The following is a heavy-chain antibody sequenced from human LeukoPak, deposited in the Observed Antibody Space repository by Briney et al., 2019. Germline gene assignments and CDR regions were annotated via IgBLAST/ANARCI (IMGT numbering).Heavy chain of an antibody. CDR2: VNPNSGNT. D-gene: IGHD6-13*01. J-gene: IGHJ5*02. CDR1: GLTFSNYD. Sequence: ASVKVSCRASGLTFSNYDINWVRQATGQGLEWMGWVNPNSGNTGYAQKFQGRVSMSRDTSISTAYMELSSLRSDDTAVYYCAGTVAASSDDWFDPWGQGTLVIVSS. V-gene: IGHV1-8*01. CDR3: AGTVAASSDDWFDP.